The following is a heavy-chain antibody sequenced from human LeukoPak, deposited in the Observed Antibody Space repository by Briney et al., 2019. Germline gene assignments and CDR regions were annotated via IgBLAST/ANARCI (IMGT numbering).Heavy chain of an antibody. J-gene: IGHJ5*02. V-gene: IGHV3-53*01. Sequence: PGGSLRLSCAASGSTVSSNYMSWVRQAPGKGLEWVSVIYSGGSTYYADSVKGRFTISRDNSKNTLYLQMNSLRAEDTAVYYCARALNYGSGAPSWFDPWGQGTLVTVSS. D-gene: IGHD3-10*01. CDR2: IYSGGST. CDR1: GSTVSSNY. CDR3: ARALNYGSGAPSWFDP.